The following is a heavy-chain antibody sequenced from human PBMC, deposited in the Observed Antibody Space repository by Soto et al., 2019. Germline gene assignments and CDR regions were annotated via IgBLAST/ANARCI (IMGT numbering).Heavy chain of an antibody. Sequence: PSETLSLTCIVSGESISSSSYYWGWIRQPPGKGLEWSGSIYYSGRTYYNPSFKSRVTISIDTSKNPFSLKLSSVTATDTAVYYCARQRTTVVTQAYFDHWGQGALVTVSS. D-gene: IGHD2-21*02. V-gene: IGHV4-39*01. CDR1: GESISSSSYY. CDR3: ARQRTTVVTQAYFDH. J-gene: IGHJ4*02. CDR2: IYYSGRT.